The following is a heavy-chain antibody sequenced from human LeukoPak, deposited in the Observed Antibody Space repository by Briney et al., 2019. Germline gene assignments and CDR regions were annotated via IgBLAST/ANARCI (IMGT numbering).Heavy chain of an antibody. CDR1: GFTFSSYE. Sequence: GGSLRLSCAASGFTFSSYEMNWVRQAPGKGLEWLSYISNSGSATYYADSVKGRFSISRDNAKNSLYLQMSSLRAEDTAVYYCARDLRGFPYYYYMDVWGKGTTVTVSS. CDR2: ISNSGSAT. V-gene: IGHV3-48*03. CDR3: ARDLRGFPYYYYMDV. J-gene: IGHJ6*03.